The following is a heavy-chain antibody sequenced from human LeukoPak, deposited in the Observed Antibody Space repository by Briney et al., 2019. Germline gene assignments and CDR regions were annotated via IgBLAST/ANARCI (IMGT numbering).Heavy chain of an antibody. CDR1: GFTFSNYG. Sequence: PGRSLRLSCVASGFTFSNYGMHWVRQAPGKGLEWVATILANSRGATYYADSVKGRFIVSRDSSQKTLFLRMNRLRVEDTAIYYCAELKGRINWFDPWGQGTLVTVSS. V-gene: IGHV3-21*04. CDR3: AELKGRINWFDP. CDR2: ILANSRGAT. J-gene: IGHJ5*02.